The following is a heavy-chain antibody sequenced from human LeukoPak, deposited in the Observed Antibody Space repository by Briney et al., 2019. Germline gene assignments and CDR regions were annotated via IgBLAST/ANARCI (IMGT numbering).Heavy chain of an antibody. V-gene: IGHV3-30*04. CDR1: GFTFSSYA. D-gene: IGHD2-15*01. CDR2: ISYAGSNT. J-gene: IGHJ6*03. CDR3: ARDERGFFYYMAV. Sequence: GGSLRHSCEASGFTFSSYAMHWVRQTPGKGLEWVAAISYAGSNTHYADSVKGRFTISRDNSKNTMFLQMSSPRVEDTALYYCARDERGFFYYMAVWGKGTTVTVSS.